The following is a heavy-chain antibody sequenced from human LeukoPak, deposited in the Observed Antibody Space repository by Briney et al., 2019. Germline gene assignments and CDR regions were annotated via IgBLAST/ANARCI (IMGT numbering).Heavy chain of an antibody. CDR3: ARGGRWELLDPFDY. V-gene: IGHV3-64*01. D-gene: IGHD1-26*01. CDR2: ISSNVGST. J-gene: IGHJ4*02. Sequence: GGSLRLSCAASGFTFSSYEMNWVRQAPGKGLEYVSAISSNVGSTYYANSVKGRFTISRDNSKNTLYLQMGSLRAEDMAVYYCARGGRWELLDPFDYWGQGTLVTVSS. CDR1: GFTFSSYE.